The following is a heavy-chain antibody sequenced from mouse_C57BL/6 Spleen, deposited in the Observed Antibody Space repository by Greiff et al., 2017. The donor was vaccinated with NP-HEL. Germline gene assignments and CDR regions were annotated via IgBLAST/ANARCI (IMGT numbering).Heavy chain of an antibody. J-gene: IGHJ2*02. CDR3: ARHGFDY. Sequence: QVQLQQSGAELVKPGASVKLSCKASGYTFTEYTIHWVKQRSGRGLAWLGRVYPGSGGTKYNEKFKNKATLNADKSSSTVYMELSRLTSEGSAVYFCARHGFDYWGQGTSLTVSS. CDR2: VYPGSGGT. CDR1: GYTFTEYT. V-gene: IGHV1-62-2*01.